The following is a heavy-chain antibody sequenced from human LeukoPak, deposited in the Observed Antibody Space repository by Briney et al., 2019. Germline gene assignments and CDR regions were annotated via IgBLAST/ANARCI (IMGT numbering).Heavy chain of an antibody. J-gene: IGHJ4*02. V-gene: IGHV4-59*01. CDR3: ARGYGSGSFPFDY. CDR1: GGSISTYY. CDR2: IYYTGST. D-gene: IGHD3-10*01. Sequence: SETPSLTCTVSGGSISTYYWSWIRQPPGKGLEGIGYIYYTGSTSYNPSLKSRVTMSLDASKNQFSLELNSVTAADTAVYYCARGYGSGSFPFDYWGQGTLVTVSS.